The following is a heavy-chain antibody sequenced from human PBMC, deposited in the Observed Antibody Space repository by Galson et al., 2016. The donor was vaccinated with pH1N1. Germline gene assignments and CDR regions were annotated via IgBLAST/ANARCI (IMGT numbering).Heavy chain of an antibody. D-gene: IGHD6-19*01. Sequence: TLSLTCTVSGDSISSGAYSWTWLRQHPGKGLEWIGYISYSGTTDYNASLRSRLIISLDMSKNQFSLKLSSVTAADTAIYYCVRGRYPYGWGDRWGQGTLSPSPQ. J-gene: IGHJ5*02. V-gene: IGHV4-31*03. CDR3: VRGRYPYGWGDR. CDR2: ISYSGTT. CDR1: GDSISSGAYS.